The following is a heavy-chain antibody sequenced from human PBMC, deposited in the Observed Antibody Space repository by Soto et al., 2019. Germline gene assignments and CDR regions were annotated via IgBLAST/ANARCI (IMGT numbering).Heavy chain of an antibody. J-gene: IGHJ5*02. CDR2: ISGSGGST. Sequence: EVQLLESGGGLVQPGGSLRLSCAASGFTFSSYAMSWVRQAPGKGLEWVSAISGSGGSTYYADSVKGRFTISRDNTKNTLYLQMNSLRAEDMAVYYCAKDRYYYGSGSYYKPNWFDPWGQGTLVTVSS. CDR3: AKDRYYYGSGSYYKPNWFDP. CDR1: GFTFSSYA. D-gene: IGHD3-10*01. V-gene: IGHV3-23*01.